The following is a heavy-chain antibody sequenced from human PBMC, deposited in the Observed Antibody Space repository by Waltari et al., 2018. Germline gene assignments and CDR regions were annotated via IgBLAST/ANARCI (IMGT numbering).Heavy chain of an antibody. Sequence: EVQLVESGGGLVQPGGSLRLSCAASGFTFSSYWMSWVSQAPGKGLEWVANIKQDGSEKYYVDSVKGRFTISRDNAKNSLYLQMNSLRAEDTAVYYCARGAIAAAGLDAFDIWGQGTMVTVSS. D-gene: IGHD6-13*01. J-gene: IGHJ3*02. V-gene: IGHV3-7*01. CDR3: ARGAIAAAGLDAFDI. CDR1: GFTFSSYW. CDR2: IKQDGSEK.